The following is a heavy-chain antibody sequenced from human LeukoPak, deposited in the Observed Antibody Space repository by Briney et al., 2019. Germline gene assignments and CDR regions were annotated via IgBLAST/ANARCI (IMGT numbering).Heavy chain of an antibody. Sequence: PSETLSLTCAVYGGSFSGYYWSWIRQPPGKGLEWIGEINHSGSTNYNPSLKSRVTISVDTSKNQFSLKLSSVTAADTAVYYCARRSRDYYGSGSYYLYYYYYMDVWGKGTTVTISS. CDR1: GGSFSGYY. J-gene: IGHJ6*03. CDR2: INHSGST. D-gene: IGHD3-10*01. CDR3: ARRSRDYYGSGSYYLYYYYYMDV. V-gene: IGHV4-34*01.